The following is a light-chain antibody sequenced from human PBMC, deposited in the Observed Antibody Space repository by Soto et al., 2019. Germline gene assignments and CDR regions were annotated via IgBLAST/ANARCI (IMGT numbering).Light chain of an antibody. Sequence: QSALTQPPSASGSPGQSVTISCTGSSSDVGGYKYVSWYQQHPGKAPKLMIYEVSKRPSGVPDRFSGSKSGNTASLTVSGLQAEDEAAYHCSSYAGSNSWVFGGGTQLTVL. CDR3: SSYAGSNSWV. CDR2: EVS. V-gene: IGLV2-8*01. CDR1: SSDVGGYKY. J-gene: IGLJ3*02.